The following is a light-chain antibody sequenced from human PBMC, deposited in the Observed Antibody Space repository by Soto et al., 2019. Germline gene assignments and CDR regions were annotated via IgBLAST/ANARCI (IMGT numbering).Light chain of an antibody. CDR3: SSYKTRSSYV. CDR2: DVT. V-gene: IGLV2-14*01. J-gene: IGLJ1*01. CDR1: SSDVGGYIY. Sequence: QSALTQPASVSGSPGQSITISCTGTSSDVGGYIYVSWYQQHPGKAPKLMIYDVTSRPSGVSYRFSGSKSGNTASLTISGLQDEEEPDYYCSSYKTRSSYVFGTGTKVTV.